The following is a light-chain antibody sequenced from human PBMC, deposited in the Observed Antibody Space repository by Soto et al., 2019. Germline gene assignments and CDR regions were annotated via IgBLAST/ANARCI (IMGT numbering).Light chain of an antibody. CDR3: QQYISVSLLT. CDR1: QSISSW. J-gene: IGKJ4*01. V-gene: IGKV1-5*03. CDR2: KES. Sequence: DIQMTQSPSTLSASVADRVTITCRASQSISSWLAWYQQKLGRAPKLLIYKESTLESGVPSRFSGSGSGTEFTLTISSLQPDDFSTYYCQQYISVSLLTFGGGTKVDI.